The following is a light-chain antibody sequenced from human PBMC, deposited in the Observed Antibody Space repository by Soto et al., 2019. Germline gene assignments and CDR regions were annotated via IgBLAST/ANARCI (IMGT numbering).Light chain of an antibody. CDR2: EDN. J-gene: IGLJ3*02. Sequence: NFMLTQPHSVSESPGKTVIISCTRSSGSIASNYVQLYQQRPGSSPTTVIYEDNQRPSGVPDRFSGSIDSSSNSASLTISGLETEDEADYFCQSYDATNQVFGGGTQLTVL. CDR3: QSYDATNQV. V-gene: IGLV6-57*01. CDR1: SGSIASNY.